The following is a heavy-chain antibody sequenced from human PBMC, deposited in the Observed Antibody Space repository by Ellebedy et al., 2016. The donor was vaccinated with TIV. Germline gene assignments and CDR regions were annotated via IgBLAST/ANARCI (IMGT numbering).Heavy chain of an antibody. Sequence: GGSLRLAXEASGFDFRSFWMSWVRQAPGKVLEWVANINQDGSEKYYVDSVKGRFIISRDNAKNSLYLEVNSMRGEDTAVYYCARTGSDWDTYYYYYGMDVWGQGTTVTVSS. V-gene: IGHV3-7*01. J-gene: IGHJ6*02. CDR3: ARTGSDWDTYYYYYGMDV. D-gene: IGHD1/OR15-1a*01. CDR1: GFDFRSFW. CDR2: INQDGSEK.